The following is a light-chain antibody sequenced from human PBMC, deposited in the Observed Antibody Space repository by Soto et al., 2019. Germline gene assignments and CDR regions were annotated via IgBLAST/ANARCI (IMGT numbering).Light chain of an antibody. Sequence: QSALTQPASVSGSPGQSITISCTGTSSDIGGYNYVSWYQQHPGKAPKLMISEVTNRPSGVSNRFSGSKSGNTASLTISGLQTEDEADYYCCSYTGSSTLDVFGTGTKVTVL. CDR3: CSYTGSSTLDV. J-gene: IGLJ1*01. CDR2: EVT. CDR1: SSDIGGYNY. V-gene: IGLV2-14*01.